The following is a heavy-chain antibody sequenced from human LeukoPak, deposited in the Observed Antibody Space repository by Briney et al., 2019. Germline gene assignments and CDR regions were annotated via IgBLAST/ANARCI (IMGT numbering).Heavy chain of an antibody. CDR3: ARERGLSSQGDAFDI. CDR1: GYTFITYY. D-gene: IGHD6-13*01. CDR2: INPSGGST. Sequence: ASVKVSCKASGYTFITYYMHWVRQAPGQGLEWMGIINPSGGSTRYAQKFQGRVTMTRDTSTSTVYMELSSLRSEDTAVYYCARERGLSSQGDAFDIWGQGTMVTVSS. J-gene: IGHJ3*02. V-gene: IGHV1-46*01.